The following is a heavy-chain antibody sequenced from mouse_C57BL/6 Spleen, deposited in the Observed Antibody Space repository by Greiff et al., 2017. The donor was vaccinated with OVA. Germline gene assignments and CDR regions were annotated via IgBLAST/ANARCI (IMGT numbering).Heavy chain of an antibody. CDR2: IYPGDGDT. Sequence: VQLVESGPELVKPGASVKISCKASGYAFSSSWMNWVKQRPGKGLEWIGRIYPGDGDTNYNGKFKGKATLTADKSSSTAYMQLSSLTSEDSAVYFCARHYYGSSYGFDYWGQGTTLTVSS. V-gene: IGHV1-82*01. CDR3: ARHYYGSSYGFDY. D-gene: IGHD1-1*01. CDR1: GYAFSSSW. J-gene: IGHJ2*01.